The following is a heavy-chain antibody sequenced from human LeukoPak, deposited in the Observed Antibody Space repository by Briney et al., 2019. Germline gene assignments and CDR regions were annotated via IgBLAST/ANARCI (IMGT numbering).Heavy chain of an antibody. V-gene: IGHV3-23*01. CDR2: IGGSGGTT. CDR3: AKEGYYYDSSGYYTGGYFDY. D-gene: IGHD3-22*01. CDR1: GFTFSSYN. Sequence: GGSLRLSCAASGFTFSSYNMNWVRQAPGKGLEWVSAIGGSGGTTYYADSVKGRFTISRDNSKNTLYLQMNSLRAEDTAVYYCAKEGYYYDSSGYYTGGYFDYWGQGTLVTVSS. J-gene: IGHJ4*02.